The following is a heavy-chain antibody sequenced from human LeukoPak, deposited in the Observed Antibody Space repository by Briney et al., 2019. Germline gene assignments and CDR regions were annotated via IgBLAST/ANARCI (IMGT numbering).Heavy chain of an antibody. Sequence: ASVKVSCKDSGYTFTGYYMHWVRQAPGQGLEWMGWINPNSGGTNYAQKFQGRVTMTRDTSISTAYMELSRLRSDDTAVYYCARDDMYSSGWYTAWGQGTLVTVSS. J-gene: IGHJ5*02. V-gene: IGHV1-2*02. CDR2: INPNSGGT. CDR1: GYTFTGYY. CDR3: ARDDMYSSGWYTA. D-gene: IGHD6-19*01.